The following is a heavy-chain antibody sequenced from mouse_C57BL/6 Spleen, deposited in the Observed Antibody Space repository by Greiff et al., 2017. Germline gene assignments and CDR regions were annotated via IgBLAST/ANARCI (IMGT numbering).Heavy chain of an antibody. V-gene: IGHV1-4*01. Sequence: QVQLKQSGAELARPGASVKMSCKASGYTFTSYTMHWVKQRPGQGLEWIGYINPSSGYTRYNQKFKDQAKLTADKSSITAYIELSSLTSEDTAVYYCAREEIYDGYYRYAMDYWGQGTSVTVSS. CDR2: INPSSGYT. CDR1: GYTFTSYT. D-gene: IGHD2-3*01. J-gene: IGHJ4*01. CDR3: AREEIYDGYYRYAMDY.